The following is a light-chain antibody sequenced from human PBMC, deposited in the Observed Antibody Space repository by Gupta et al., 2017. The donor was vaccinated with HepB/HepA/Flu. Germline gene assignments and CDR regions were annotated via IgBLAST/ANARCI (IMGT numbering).Light chain of an antibody. V-gene: IGKV3-11*01. CDR2: DAS. CDR1: QSVSSY. J-gene: IGKJ4*01. CDR3: QQRSNWPPLT. Sequence: EIVFTQSPATLSLSPGERATLSCRASQSVSSYLAWYQQKPGQAPRLLIYDASNRATGIPARFSGSGSGTDFTLTISSLEPEDLAVYYCQQRSNWPPLTFGGGTKVEIK.